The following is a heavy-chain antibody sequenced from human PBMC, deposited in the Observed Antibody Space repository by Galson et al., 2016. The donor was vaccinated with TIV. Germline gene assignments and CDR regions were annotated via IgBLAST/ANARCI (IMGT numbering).Heavy chain of an antibody. CDR2: ISRSGTA. J-gene: IGHJ4*02. D-gene: IGHD3-22*01. Sequence: LSLTCSVSDYSISNGYYWGWIRQPPGKGLEWIGSISRSGTAYYNPSLKSRGTISVDTSKNQFSLKLSSVTAADTAVYYCARWGLYDSSGYHPYLDSWGQGTLVTVSS. CDR3: ARWGLYDSSGYHPYLDS. CDR1: DYSISNGYY. V-gene: IGHV4-38-2*02.